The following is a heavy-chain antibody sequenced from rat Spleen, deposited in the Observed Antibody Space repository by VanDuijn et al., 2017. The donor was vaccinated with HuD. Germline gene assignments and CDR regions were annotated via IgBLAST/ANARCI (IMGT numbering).Heavy chain of an antibody. J-gene: IGHJ3*01. CDR2: ISTGDDDT. Sequence: EVQLVESGGGLVQPGRSLKLSCAASGFTFSDFDMAWVRQAPAKGLEWVASISTGDDDTYYRDSVKGHFTISRDDEESTLFLQMDSLRSEDTATYFCTRLGGVRNWFAYWGQGTLVTVSS. V-gene: IGHV5S23*01. CDR3: TRLGGVRNWFAY. D-gene: IGHD1-11*01. CDR1: GFTFSDFD.